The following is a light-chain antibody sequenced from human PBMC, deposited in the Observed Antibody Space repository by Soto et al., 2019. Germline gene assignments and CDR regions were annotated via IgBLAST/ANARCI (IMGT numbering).Light chain of an antibody. CDR3: QQYSSAPL. CDR1: QGISSY. Sequence: DIQITQSPSSLSASVGDRVTIACRASQGISSYLAWYQQKPGRAPKLLIYGASTLQSGVPSRFSGSGSGTDFTLTIRNLQPEDVATYYCQQYSSAPLFGGGTKVDIK. CDR2: GAS. J-gene: IGKJ4*01. V-gene: IGKV1-27*01.